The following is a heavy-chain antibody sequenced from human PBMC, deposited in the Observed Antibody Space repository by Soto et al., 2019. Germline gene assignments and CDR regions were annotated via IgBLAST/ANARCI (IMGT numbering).Heavy chain of an antibody. D-gene: IGHD6-19*01. CDR1: GFSLSTSGVI. Sequence: QITLKESGPTLVKPTQTLTLTCSFSGFSLSTSGVIVGWIRQPPGKALEWLALIYASDDKRYSPSLKSRLTITKDTSRNQVVLTMTNVDPMDTATYYCAHTSQQWLALRFWGQGILVTVSS. V-gene: IGHV2-5*01. J-gene: IGHJ4*02. CDR2: IYASDDK. CDR3: AHTSQQWLALRF.